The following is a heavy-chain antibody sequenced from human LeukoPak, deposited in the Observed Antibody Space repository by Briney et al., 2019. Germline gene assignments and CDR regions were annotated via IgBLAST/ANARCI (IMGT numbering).Heavy chain of an antibody. CDR2: TYYRSKWYN. CDR3: ARDRAACIVGAAGPRLFFCGAFDI. Sequence: PSQTLSLTCAISGDSVSSNSAAWNWIRQSPSRGLEWLGRTYYRSKWYNDYAVSVKSRITINPDTSKNQFSLQLNSVTPEDTAVYYCARDRAACIVGAAGPRLFFCGAFDIWGQGTMVTVSS. CDR1: GDSVSSNSAA. V-gene: IGHV6-1*01. D-gene: IGHD1-26*01. J-gene: IGHJ3*02.